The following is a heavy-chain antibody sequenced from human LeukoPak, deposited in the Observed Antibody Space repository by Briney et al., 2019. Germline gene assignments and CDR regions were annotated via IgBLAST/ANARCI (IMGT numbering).Heavy chain of an antibody. CDR1: GFTFSSYE. CDR2: ISSSGSTT. D-gene: IGHD3-10*01. CDR3: ARVLLAYYYGSGSYYNPFHY. V-gene: IGHV3-48*03. J-gene: IGHJ4*02. Sequence: TGGSLRLSCAASGFTFSSYEMNWVRQAPGKGLEWVSYISSSGSTTYYADSVKGRFAISRDNAKNSLYLQMNRLRAEDTAVYYCARVLLAYYYGSGSYYNPFHYWGQGTLVTVSS.